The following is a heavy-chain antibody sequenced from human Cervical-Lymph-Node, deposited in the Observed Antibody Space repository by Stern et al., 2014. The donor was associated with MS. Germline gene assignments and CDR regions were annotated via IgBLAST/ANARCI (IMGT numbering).Heavy chain of an antibody. V-gene: IGHV3-23*04. J-gene: IGHJ4*02. CDR2: ISGSGGST. CDR1: GFTFSSYA. CDR3: AKGRSIAVAGTADY. D-gene: IGHD6-19*01. Sequence: EVQLVESGGGLVQPGGSLRLSCAASGFTFSSYAMSWVRQAPGQGLEWVSAISGSGGSTYYTDSVKGRFTISRDNSKNTLYLQMNSLRAEDTAVYYCAKGRSIAVAGTADYWGQGTLVPVSS.